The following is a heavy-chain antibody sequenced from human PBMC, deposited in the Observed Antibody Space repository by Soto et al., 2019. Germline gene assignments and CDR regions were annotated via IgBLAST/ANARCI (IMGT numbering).Heavy chain of an antibody. CDR3: ARGSGRLQSYYYMDV. J-gene: IGHJ6*03. V-gene: IGHV3-13*01. CDR1: GFTLSNYD. Sequence: GGSLRLSCAASGFTLSNYDMHWVRQTTGKGLEWVSTIGTAGDTYYPGSVKGRFTISRENDKNSLYLQMNSLRAGDTAVYYCARGSGRLQSYYYMDVWGKGTTVTVSS. D-gene: IGHD4-4*01. CDR2: IGTAGDT.